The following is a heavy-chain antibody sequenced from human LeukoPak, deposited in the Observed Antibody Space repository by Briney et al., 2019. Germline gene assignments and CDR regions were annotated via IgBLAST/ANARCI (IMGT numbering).Heavy chain of an antibody. CDR1: GGSFSGYY. CDR2: INHSGST. Sequence: SETLSLTCAAYGGSFSGYYWSWIRQPPGKGLEWIGEINHSGSTNYNPSLKSRVTISVDTSKNQFSLKLSSVTAADTAVYYCARGLAAEVDYWGQGTLVTDSS. V-gene: IGHV4-34*01. J-gene: IGHJ4*02. CDR3: ARGLAAEVDY.